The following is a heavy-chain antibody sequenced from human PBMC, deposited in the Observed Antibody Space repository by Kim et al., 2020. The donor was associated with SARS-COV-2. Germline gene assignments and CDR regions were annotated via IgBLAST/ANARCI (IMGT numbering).Heavy chain of an antibody. J-gene: IGHJ4*02. Sequence: IHDQKFKGRVTMTEDTSTDTAYMELSSLRSEDTAVYYCATAYALTVEPPAYWGQGTLVTVSS. D-gene: IGHD6-19*01. CDR3: ATAYALTVEPPAY. V-gene: IGHV1-24*01.